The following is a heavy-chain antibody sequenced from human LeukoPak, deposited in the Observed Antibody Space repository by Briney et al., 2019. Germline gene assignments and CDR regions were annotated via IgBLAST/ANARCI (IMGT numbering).Heavy chain of an antibody. CDR1: GFSFSSYA. CDR2: ISYDGSNK. J-gene: IGHJ6*04. V-gene: IGHV3-30-3*01. CDR3: AREDPAPLVGASGMDV. D-gene: IGHD1-26*01. Sequence: GGSLRLSCAASGFSFSSYAMSWVRQAPGKGLEWAAVISYDGSNKYYADSVKGRFTISRDNSKNTLYLQMNSLRAEDTAVYYCAREDPAPLVGASGMDVWGKGTTVTVSS.